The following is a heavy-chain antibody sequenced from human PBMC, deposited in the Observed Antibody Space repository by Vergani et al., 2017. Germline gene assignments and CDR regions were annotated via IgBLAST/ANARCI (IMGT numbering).Heavy chain of an antibody. Sequence: QVQLQESGPGLVKPSQTLSLTCSVSGFSISSGDYYWSWIRQPPGKGLEWIGYIYHNGNTFYNPSFKSPGTLSVDTSKNQFSLKLSSVTAADTAVYYCARRCATTCSDMGRGAFTVWGRGTMVTVSS. CDR3: ARRCATTCSDMGRGAFTV. J-gene: IGHJ3*01. D-gene: IGHD2-2*01. V-gene: IGHV4-30-4*01. CDR1: GFSISSGDYY. CDR2: IYHNGNT.